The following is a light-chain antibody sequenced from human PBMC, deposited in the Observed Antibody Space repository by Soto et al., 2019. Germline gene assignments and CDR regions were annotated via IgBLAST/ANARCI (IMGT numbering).Light chain of an antibody. Sequence: QSALTQPPSASGSPGQSVTISCTGTSSDVGGYNYVSWYQQHPGKAPKLMIYEVSKRPSGVPDRFSGSKSGNTASLTVSGLQAEDEADYYCSSYAGSNNVAFGRGTKLTVL. CDR3: SSYAGSNNVA. CDR1: SSDVGGYNY. V-gene: IGLV2-8*01. CDR2: EVS. J-gene: IGLJ2*01.